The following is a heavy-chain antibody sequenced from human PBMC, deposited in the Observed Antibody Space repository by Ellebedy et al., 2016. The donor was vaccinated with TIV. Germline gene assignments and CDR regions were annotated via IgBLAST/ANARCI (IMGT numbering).Heavy chain of an antibody. CDR2: IYDSGST. D-gene: IGHD4-17*01. CDR1: GGSVSRRSYY. J-gene: IGHJ4*02. V-gene: IGHV4-39*01. Sequence: MPSETLSLTCTVSGGSVSRRSYYWGWIRQPPGKGLEWIGSIYDSGSTYYNPSLKSRFTISVDTSKNQFSLKLNSVTAADTAVYYCARFATSVLTFDYWGRGTLVTVSS. CDR3: ARFATSVLTFDY.